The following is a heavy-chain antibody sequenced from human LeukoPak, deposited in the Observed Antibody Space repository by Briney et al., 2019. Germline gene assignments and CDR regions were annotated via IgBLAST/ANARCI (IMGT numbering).Heavy chain of an antibody. D-gene: IGHD3-16*01. V-gene: IGHV4-34*01. CDR2: INHSGST. CDR1: GGSFSGYC. Sequence: SETLSLTCAVYGGSFSGYCWSWIRQPPGKGLEWIGEINHSGSTNYNPSLKSRVTISVDTSKNQFSLKLSSVTAADTAVYYCARGTYSLGLRDAFDIWGQGAMVTVSS. CDR3: ARGTYSLGLRDAFDI. J-gene: IGHJ3*02.